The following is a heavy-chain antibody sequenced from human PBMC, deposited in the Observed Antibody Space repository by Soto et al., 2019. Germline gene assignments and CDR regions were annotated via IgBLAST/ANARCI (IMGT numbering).Heavy chain of an antibody. D-gene: IGHD5-12*01. V-gene: IGHV1-69*13. CDR2: INPILGTP. CDR3: ARGGVDVVATSDFDY. Sequence: ASVKVSCKASGATYSTSAISWVRQAPGQGLEWMGGINPILGTPDYAHKFQGRVTITADESTSTVYMELGSLRSEDTALYFCARGGVDVVATSDFDYWGPGTLVTVSS. J-gene: IGHJ4*02. CDR1: GATYSTSA.